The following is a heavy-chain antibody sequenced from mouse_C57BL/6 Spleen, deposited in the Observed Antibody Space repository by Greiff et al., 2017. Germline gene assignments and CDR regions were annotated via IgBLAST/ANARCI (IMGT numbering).Heavy chain of an antibody. Sequence: QVQLKQSGAELVRPGASVTLSCKASGYTFTDYEMHWVKQTPVHGLAWIGAIDPETGGTAYNQKFKGKAILTADKSSSTAYMELRSLTSEDSAVYYCTRWLFDYWGQGTTLTVSS. V-gene: IGHV1-15*01. CDR1: GYTFTDYE. CDR3: TRWLFDY. J-gene: IGHJ2*01. CDR2: IDPETGGT.